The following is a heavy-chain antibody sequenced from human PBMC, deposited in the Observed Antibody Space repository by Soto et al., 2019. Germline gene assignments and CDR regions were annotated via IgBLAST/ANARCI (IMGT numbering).Heavy chain of an antibody. CDR2: ITITGDTT. D-gene: IGHD2-21*02. CDR3: GKGGGGDHGY. CDR1: GFIFTTSD. Sequence: EVQLVESEGGLVQPGGSLRLSCEASGFIFTTSDMSWVRQAPGKGLEWISSITITGDTTHYADSVKGRFTISRDNSRNKGYLQMNRLGVGDTAVYYWGKGGGGDHGYWGQGTLVAVSS. V-gene: IGHV3-23*04. J-gene: IGHJ4*02.